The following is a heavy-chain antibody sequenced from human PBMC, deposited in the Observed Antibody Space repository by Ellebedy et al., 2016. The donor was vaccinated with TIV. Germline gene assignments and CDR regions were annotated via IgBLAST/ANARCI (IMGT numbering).Heavy chain of an antibody. Sequence: GESLKISXAASGFTFSRYSMAWVRQAPGKGLEWVSFISSDSSVIYYADSVKGRFTISRDNSKNTLYLQMNSLRAEDTAVYYCAKRDSYGYFDYWGQGTLVTVSS. V-gene: IGHV3-48*01. J-gene: IGHJ4*02. D-gene: IGHD5-18*01. CDR2: ISSDSSVI. CDR1: GFTFSRYS. CDR3: AKRDSYGYFDY.